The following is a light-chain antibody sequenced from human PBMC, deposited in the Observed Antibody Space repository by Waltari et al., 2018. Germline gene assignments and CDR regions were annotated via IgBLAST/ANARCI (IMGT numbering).Light chain of an antibody. J-gene: IGLJ3*02. CDR3: SSYTSSSTL. CDR1: SSDVGGYNY. CDR2: DVS. V-gene: IGLV2-14*03. Sequence: QSALTQPASVSGSPGQSITISCTGTSSDVGGYNYASWYQQHPVKAPKLLVYDVSNRPPGVSNRFSGSKSGNTASLTISGLQAEDEADYYCSSYTSSSTLFGGGTKLTVL.